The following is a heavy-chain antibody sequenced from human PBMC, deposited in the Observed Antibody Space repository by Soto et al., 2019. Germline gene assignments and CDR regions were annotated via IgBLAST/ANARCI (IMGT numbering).Heavy chain of an antibody. V-gene: IGHV3-48*02. D-gene: IGHD3-22*01. Sequence: GGSLRLSCAASGFTFSSYSMNWVRQAPGKGLEWVSYISSSSSTIYYADSVKGRFTISRDNAKNSLYLQMNSLRDEDTAVYYCARVTYYYDSSGWFDPWGQGTQVTVSS. CDR2: ISSSSSTI. CDR3: ARVTYYYDSSGWFDP. J-gene: IGHJ5*02. CDR1: GFTFSSYS.